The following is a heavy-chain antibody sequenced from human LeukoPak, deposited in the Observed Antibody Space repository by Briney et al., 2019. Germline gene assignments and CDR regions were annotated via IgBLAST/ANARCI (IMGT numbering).Heavy chain of an antibody. V-gene: IGHV6-1*01. CDR1: GDSVSSNSAA. D-gene: IGHD3-22*01. CDR3: ARGVSSGKGVLWWFDP. Sequence: SQTLSLTCAISGDSVSSNSAAWNWIRQSPSRGLEWLGRTYYRSKWYNDYAVSVKSRITINPDTSKNQFSLQLNSVTPEDTAVYYCARGVSSGKGVLWWFDPWGQGTTVTVSS. J-gene: IGHJ5*01. CDR2: TYYRSKWYN.